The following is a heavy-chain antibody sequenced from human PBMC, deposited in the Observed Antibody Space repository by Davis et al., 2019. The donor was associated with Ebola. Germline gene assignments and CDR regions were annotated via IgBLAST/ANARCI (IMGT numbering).Heavy chain of an antibody. CDR2: IFSNDEK. CDR1: GFSLSNARMG. Sequence: SGPTLVKPTETLTLTCTVSGFSLSNARMGVSWIRQPPGKALEWLAHIFSNDEKSYSTSLKSRLTISKDTSESQVVLTMTNMDPVDTATYYCARSVYAISYYYYYMDVWGKGTAVTVSS. J-gene: IGHJ6*03. D-gene: IGHD2-8*01. CDR3: ARSVYAISYYYYYMDV. V-gene: IGHV2-26*01.